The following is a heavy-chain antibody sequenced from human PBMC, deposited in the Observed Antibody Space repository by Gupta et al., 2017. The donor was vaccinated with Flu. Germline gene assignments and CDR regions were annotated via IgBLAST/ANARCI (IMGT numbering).Heavy chain of an antibody. Sequence: QVQLVESGGGFVNPGGSLRLSCAASGFTFIDYSMTWIRQAPGKGLEWVSYISADASYTNYADSVKGRFTIFRDNAKNSVELQINSLRXEXTAVYYXARDRSGYYSFDYWGQGTLVTVSS. CDR3: ARDRSGYYSFDY. V-gene: IGHV3-11*05. CDR1: GFTFIDYS. CDR2: ISADASYT. J-gene: IGHJ4*02. D-gene: IGHD3-22*01.